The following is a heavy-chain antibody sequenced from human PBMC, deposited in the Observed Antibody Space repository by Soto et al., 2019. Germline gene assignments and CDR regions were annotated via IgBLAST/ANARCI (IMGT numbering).Heavy chain of an antibody. Sequence: QVQLQESGPGLVKPSGNLSHTCAVSAGSISSINWWSWVRLPPGKGLEWIGEIYDSGSTNYNQSLKSRNTISVDKSKNLFSMKLSTVTAADTAVYYCASYHAGSYYGSGSLDLWCRATMVTVSS. CDR1: AGSISSINW. D-gene: IGHD3-10*01. CDR3: ASYHAGSYYGSGSLDL. J-gene: IGHJ2*01. V-gene: IGHV4-4*02. CDR2: IYDSGST.